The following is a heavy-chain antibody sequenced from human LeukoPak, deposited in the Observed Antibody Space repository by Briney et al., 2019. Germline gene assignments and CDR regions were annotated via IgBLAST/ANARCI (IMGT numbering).Heavy chain of an antibody. V-gene: IGHV3-33*01. CDR2: IWYDGSNK. J-gene: IGHJ4*02. D-gene: IGHD7-27*01. CDR3: ARDPELTGGYFDY. Sequence: GRSLRLSCAASGFTFSSYGMHWVRQAPGKGLEWVAVIWYDGSNKYYADSVKGRFTIPRDNSKNTLYLQMNSLRAEDTAVYYCARDPELTGGYFDYWGQGTLVTVSS. CDR1: GFTFSSYG.